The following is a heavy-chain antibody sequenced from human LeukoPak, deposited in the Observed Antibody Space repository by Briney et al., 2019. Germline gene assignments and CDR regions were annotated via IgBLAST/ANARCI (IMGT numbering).Heavy chain of an antibody. D-gene: IGHD4-17*01. J-gene: IGHJ4*02. CDR1: GGSISSYY. V-gene: IGHV4-59*08. CDR3: ARLGGTTFDY. Sequence: PSETLSLTCTVSGGSISSYYWSWIRQPPGKGLEWIGYIYYSGSTNYNPSLKSRVTISVDTSKNQFSLKLSSVTAADTAVYYSARLGGTTFDYWGQGSLVTVSS. CDR2: IYYSGST.